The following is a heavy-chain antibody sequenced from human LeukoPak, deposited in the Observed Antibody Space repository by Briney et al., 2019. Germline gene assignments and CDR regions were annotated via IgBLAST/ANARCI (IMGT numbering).Heavy chain of an antibody. CDR2: ISGSGGST. CDR3: AKGGYCSSSSCYGVDAFDI. V-gene: IGHV3-23*01. J-gene: IGHJ3*02. CDR1: GFTFSSYA. Sequence: PGGSLRLSCAASGFTFSSYAMSWVRQAPGKGLEWVSAISGSGGSTYYADPVKGRFTISRDNSKNTLFLQMHSLRAEDTAVYYCAKGGYCSSSSCYGVDAFDIWGQGTMVTVSS. D-gene: IGHD2-2*01.